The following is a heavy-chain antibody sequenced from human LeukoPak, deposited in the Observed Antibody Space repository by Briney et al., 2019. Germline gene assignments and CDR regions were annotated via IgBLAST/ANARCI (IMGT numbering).Heavy chain of an antibody. CDR2: IYYSGST. Sequence: PSETLSLTCTVSGGSISSSSYYWGWIRQPPGKGLEWIGSIYYSGSTYYNPSLKSRVTISVDTSKTQSSLKLSSVTAADTAVYYCARGFQISYYYDSKAFDYWGQGTLVTVSS. J-gene: IGHJ4*02. CDR1: GGSISSSSYY. CDR3: ARGFQISYYYDSKAFDY. D-gene: IGHD3-22*01. V-gene: IGHV4-39*07.